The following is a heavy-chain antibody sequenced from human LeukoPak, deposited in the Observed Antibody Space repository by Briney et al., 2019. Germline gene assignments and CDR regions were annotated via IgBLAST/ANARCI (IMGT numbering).Heavy chain of an antibody. CDR1: GDSISTYY. V-gene: IGHV4-59*01. J-gene: IGHJ6*02. D-gene: IGHD2-15*01. CDR2: IYYSGTT. CDR3: AGDRYCSGGSCYGGIDWYYYGMDV. Sequence: PSETLSLTCTVSGDSISTYYWNWIRQPPGKGLEWIGYIYYSGTTNYKPSLESRVTISVDTSKNQFSLKLSSVTAADTAVYYCAGDRYCSGGSCYGGIDWYYYGMDVWGPGTTVTVSS.